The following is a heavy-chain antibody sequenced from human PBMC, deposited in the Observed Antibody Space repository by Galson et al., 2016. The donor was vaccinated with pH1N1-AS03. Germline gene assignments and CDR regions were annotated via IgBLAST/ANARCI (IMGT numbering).Heavy chain of an antibody. CDR2: IYPSDSDT. D-gene: IGHD3-10*01. J-gene: IGHJ6*02. V-gene: IGHV5-51*01. CDR3: ARQQFDGMDV. Sequence: QSGAEVKQPGESLKISCKASGSLFTNYWIAWVRQMPGKGLEWMGIIYPSDSDTTYSPSFQGQVTISADKSISTAYLQWSSLKASDTAIYYCARQQFDGMDVWGQGTTVSVSS. CDR1: GSLFTNYW.